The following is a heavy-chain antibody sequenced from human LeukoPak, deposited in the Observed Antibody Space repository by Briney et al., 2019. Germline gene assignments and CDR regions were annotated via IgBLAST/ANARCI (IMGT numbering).Heavy chain of an antibody. Sequence: SETLSLTCTVSGGSISSYYWSWIRQPPGKGLEWIGYIYYSGSTNYNPSLKSRVTISVDTSKNQFSLKLSSVTAADTAVYYCARGLWGGNSYWFDPWGQGTLVTVSS. J-gene: IGHJ5*02. D-gene: IGHD4-23*01. CDR1: GGSISSYY. V-gene: IGHV4-59*01. CDR3: ARGLWGGNSYWFDP. CDR2: IYYSGST.